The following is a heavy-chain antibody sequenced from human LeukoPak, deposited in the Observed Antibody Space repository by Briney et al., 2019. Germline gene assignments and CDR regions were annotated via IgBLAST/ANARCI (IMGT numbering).Heavy chain of an antibody. CDR3: ARGRSSGWYVRPFGY. CDR2: INHSGST. D-gene: IGHD6-19*01. Sequence: SETLSLTCAVYGGSFSGYYWSWIRQPPGKGLEWIGEINHSGSTNYNPSLKSRVTISVDTSKNQFSLKLSSVTAADTAVYYCARGRSSGWYVRPFGYWGQGTLVTVSS. CDR1: GGSFSGYY. V-gene: IGHV4-34*01. J-gene: IGHJ4*02.